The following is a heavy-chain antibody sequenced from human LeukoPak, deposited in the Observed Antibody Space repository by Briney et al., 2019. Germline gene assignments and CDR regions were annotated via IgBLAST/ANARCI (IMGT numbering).Heavy chain of an antibody. J-gene: IGHJ4*02. V-gene: IGHV3-7*01. CDR3: ASAITMVRGVIAIDY. CDR2: IKQDGSEK. Sequence: GGSPRLSRAASGFTFSSYWMSWVRQAPGKGLEWVANIKQDGSEKYYVDSVKGRFTISRDNAKNSLYLQMNSLRAEDTAVYYCASAITMVRGVIAIDYWGQGTLVTVSS. CDR1: GFTFSSYW. D-gene: IGHD3-10*01.